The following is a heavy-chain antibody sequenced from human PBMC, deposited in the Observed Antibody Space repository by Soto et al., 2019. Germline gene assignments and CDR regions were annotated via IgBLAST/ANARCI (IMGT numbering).Heavy chain of an antibody. CDR2: IIPIFGTA. V-gene: IGHV1-69*01. CDR3: ATGTYYDFWSGYSSYWYFEL. D-gene: IGHD3-3*01. Sequence: QVQLVQSGAEVKKPGSSVKVSCKASGGTFSSYAISWVRQAPGQGLEWMGGIIPIFGTANYAQKFQGRVTITADEYTSTAYMELSSLRSEDTAVYYCATGTYYDFWSGYSSYWYFELWGRGTLVTVSS. J-gene: IGHJ2*01. CDR1: GGTFSSYA.